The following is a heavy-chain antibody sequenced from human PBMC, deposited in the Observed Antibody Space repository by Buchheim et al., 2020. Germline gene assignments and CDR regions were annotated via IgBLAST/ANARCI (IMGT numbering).Heavy chain of an antibody. CDR1: GGSISSYY. V-gene: IGHV4-59*01. D-gene: IGHD6-19*01. J-gene: IGHJ4*02. Sequence: QVQLQESGPGLVKPSETLSLTCTVSGGSISSYYWSWIWQPPGKGLEWIGYIYYSGSTNYNPSLKSRVTISVDTSKNQFSLKLSSVTAADTAVYYCARERYSSGWSDYWGQGTL. CDR3: ARERYSSGWSDY. CDR2: IYYSGST.